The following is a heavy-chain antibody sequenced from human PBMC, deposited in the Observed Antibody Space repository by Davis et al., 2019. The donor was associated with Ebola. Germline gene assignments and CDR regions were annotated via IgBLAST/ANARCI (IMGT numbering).Heavy chain of an antibody. J-gene: IGHJ4*02. CDR1: GFTFRNHA. D-gene: IGHD2-8*01. CDR3: AEGGTNNFLGAN. CDR2: IHGNGAGT. Sequence: PGGSLRLSCAVSGFTFRNHAMAWVRQAPGKGLEWVSAIHGNGAGTFYADSVKGRFTISRDNSRNTLYLQMDSLRAEDTAVFYCAEGGTNNFLGANWGQGTLVTVSS. V-gene: IGHV3-23*01.